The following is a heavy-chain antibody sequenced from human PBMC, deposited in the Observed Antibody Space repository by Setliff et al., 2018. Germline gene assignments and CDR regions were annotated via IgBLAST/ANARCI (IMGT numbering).Heavy chain of an antibody. D-gene: IGHD3-10*01. Sequence: ASVKVSCKTSGYTFTNYGINWVRQAPGQRLEWMGWINTNTGNPSYAQDFTGRFVFSLDTSVSTAYLQISGLKAEDSAVYYCARASRFGSIVWKGDYYMDIWGKGTTVTVSS. J-gene: IGHJ6*03. CDR2: INTNTGNP. CDR3: ARASRFGSIVWKGDYYMDI. CDR1: GYTFTNYG. V-gene: IGHV7-4-1*02.